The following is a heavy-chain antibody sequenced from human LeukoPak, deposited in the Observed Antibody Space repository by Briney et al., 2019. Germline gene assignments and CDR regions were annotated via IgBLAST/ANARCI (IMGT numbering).Heavy chain of an antibody. Sequence: NPSETLSLTCTVSGGSISSSSYYWGWIRQPPGKGLEWIGSIYYSGSTYYNPSLKSRVTISVDTSKNQFSLKLSSVTAADTAVYYCPRRDGGYSSSWSQYNWFDPWGQGTLVTVSS. J-gene: IGHJ5*02. D-gene: IGHD6-13*01. CDR3: PRRDGGYSSSWSQYNWFDP. CDR2: IYYSGST. V-gene: IGHV4-39*01. CDR1: GGSISSSSYY.